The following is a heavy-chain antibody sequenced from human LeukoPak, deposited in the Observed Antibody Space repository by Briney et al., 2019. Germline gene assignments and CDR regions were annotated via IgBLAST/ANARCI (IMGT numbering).Heavy chain of an antibody. J-gene: IGHJ5*02. CDR2: IYYSGST. CDR3: ARCNSSWYDWFDP. Sequence: PSETLSLTCTVSGGSISSSSYYWGWIRQPPGKGLEWIGSIYYSGSTYYNPSLKSRVTISVDTSKNQFSLKLSSVTAADTAVYYCARCNSSWYDWFDPWGQGTLVTVSS. CDR1: GGSISSSSYY. D-gene: IGHD6-13*01. V-gene: IGHV4-39*01.